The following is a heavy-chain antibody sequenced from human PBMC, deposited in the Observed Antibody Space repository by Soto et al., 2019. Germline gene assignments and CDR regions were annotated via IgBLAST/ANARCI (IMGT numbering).Heavy chain of an antibody. CDR1: GSDLSNFW. J-gene: IGHJ6*02. V-gene: IGHV3-33*08. Sequence: PGVSMRLSSAASGSDLSNFWMTWIRREPGKGLEWVATMSQDGSNTYSADSVKGGFTISTDNSKNTLYLQINSLKAEDTAVYYCARDGYPHYYDSSDYYYFPGDYYYVMDVWGQGTTVTVSS. CDR3: ARDGYPHYYDSSDYYYFPGDYYYVMDV. D-gene: IGHD3-22*01. CDR2: MSQDGSNT.